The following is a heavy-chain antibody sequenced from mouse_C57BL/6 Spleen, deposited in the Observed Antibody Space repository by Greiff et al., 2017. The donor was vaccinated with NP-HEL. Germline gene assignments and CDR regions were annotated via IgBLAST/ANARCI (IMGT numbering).Heavy chain of an antibody. J-gene: IGHJ4*01. CDR3: ARHDSYAMDY. CDR1: GFTFSSYG. Sequence: EVKLVESGGDLVKPGGSLKLSCAASGFTFSSYGMSWVRQTPDKRLEWVATISSGGSYTYYPDSVKGRFTISRDNAKNTLYLQMSSLKSEDTAMYYCARHDSYAMDYWGQGTSVTVSS. V-gene: IGHV5-6*01. CDR2: ISSGGSYT.